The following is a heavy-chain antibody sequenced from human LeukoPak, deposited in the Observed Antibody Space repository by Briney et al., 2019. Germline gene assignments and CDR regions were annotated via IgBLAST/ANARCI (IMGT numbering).Heavy chain of an antibody. V-gene: IGHV4-31*11. CDR3: ARDRCSSTSCYGRGVWFDP. J-gene: IGHJ5*02. Sequence: SETLSLTCAVYGGSISSGGYYWSWIRQHPGKGLEWIGYIYYSGSTYYNASLKSRVTISVDTSKNQFSLKLSSVTAADTAVYYCARDRCSSTSCYGRGVWFDPWGQGTLVTVSS. D-gene: IGHD2-2*01. CDR2: IYYSGST. CDR1: GGSISSGGYY.